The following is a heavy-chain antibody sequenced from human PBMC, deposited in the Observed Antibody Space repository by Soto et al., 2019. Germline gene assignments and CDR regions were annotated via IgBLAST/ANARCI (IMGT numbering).Heavy chain of an antibody. CDR2: INPSGGST. CDR3: ARGNLLLVFRIDDSSGSLDY. D-gene: IGHD3-22*01. CDR1: GYTFTSYY. Sequence: PSVEVSCKASGYTFTSYYMHWVRQAPGQGLEWMGIINPSGGSTSYAQKFQGRVTMTRDTSTSTVYMELSSLRSEDTAVYYCARGNLLLVFRIDDSSGSLDYWGQGTLVTVSS. V-gene: IGHV1-46*01. J-gene: IGHJ4*02.